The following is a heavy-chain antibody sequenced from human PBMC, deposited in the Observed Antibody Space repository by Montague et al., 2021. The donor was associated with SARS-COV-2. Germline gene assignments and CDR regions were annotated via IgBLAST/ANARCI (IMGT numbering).Heavy chain of an antibody. CDR3: ARAVSVRRAVNWFDP. V-gene: IGHV4-59*11. J-gene: IGHJ5*02. Sequence: SETRSLTCTVSGGSMNDHYWAWIRQPPGKGLEWLAYIYYSGGINSNASLKSRVSMSVDTSKNQFSLKLTSVTAADTAVYYCARAVSVRRAVNWFDPWGQGTLVTVSS. CDR1: GGSMNDHY. D-gene: IGHD3-10*01. CDR2: IYYSGGI.